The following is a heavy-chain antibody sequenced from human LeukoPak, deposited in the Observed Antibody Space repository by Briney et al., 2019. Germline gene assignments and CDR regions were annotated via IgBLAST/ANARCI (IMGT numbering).Heavy chain of an antibody. D-gene: IGHD6-13*01. Sequence: SETLSLTCTVSGDFISSSYWGWIRQPPGKGLECIGYVSSNEGTNYNPSLKGRVTILVDTSKNQFSLKLSSVTAADTAVYYCARDDVGIAAAGGIYWGQGTLVTVSS. CDR2: VSSNEGT. V-gene: IGHV4-4*08. J-gene: IGHJ4*02. CDR3: ARDDVGIAAAGGIY. CDR1: GDFISSSY.